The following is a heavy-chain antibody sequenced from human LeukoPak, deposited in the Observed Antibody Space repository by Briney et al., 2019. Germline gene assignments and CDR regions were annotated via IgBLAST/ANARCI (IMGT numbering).Heavy chain of an antibody. CDR1: GYTFTGYY. D-gene: IGHD5-12*01. J-gene: IGHJ4*02. Sequence: ASVKVSCKASGYTFTGYYMHWVRQAPGQGLEWMGWINPNSGGTNYAQKFQGRVTMTRDMSISTANMELSRLRSDDTAVYYCARDYKGGGGYDYWGQGTLVTVSS. V-gene: IGHV1-2*02. CDR2: INPNSGGT. CDR3: ARDYKGGGGYDY.